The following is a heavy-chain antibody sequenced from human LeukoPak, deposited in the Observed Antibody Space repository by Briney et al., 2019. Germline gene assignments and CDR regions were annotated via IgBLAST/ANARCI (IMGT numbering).Heavy chain of an antibody. D-gene: IGHD3-10*01. Sequence: KPGGSLRLSCAASGFTFSSYSMNWVRQASGKGLEWVSSISSSSSYIYYADSVKGRFAISRDNAKNSLYLQMNSLRAEDTAVYYCARGAFGGSSGWGQGTLVTVSS. CDR1: GFTFSSYS. J-gene: IGHJ4*02. CDR3: ARGAFGGSSG. CDR2: ISSSSSYI. V-gene: IGHV3-21*01.